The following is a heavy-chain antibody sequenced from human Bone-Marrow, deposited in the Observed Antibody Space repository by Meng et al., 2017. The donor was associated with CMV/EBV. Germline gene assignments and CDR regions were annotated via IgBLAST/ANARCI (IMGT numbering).Heavy chain of an antibody. CDR1: GGSSSSSYYY. J-gene: IGHJ4*02. V-gene: IGHV4-39*01. Sequence: SGGSSSSSYYYWGWIRQPPGKGLEWIGNIYYSGNTYYNPSLKSRVTISVDTSKIQFSLKLSSVTAADTAVYYCARIDYSSSSFDYWGQGTLVTVSS. CDR3: ARIDYSSSSFDY. D-gene: IGHD6-6*01. CDR2: IYYSGNT.